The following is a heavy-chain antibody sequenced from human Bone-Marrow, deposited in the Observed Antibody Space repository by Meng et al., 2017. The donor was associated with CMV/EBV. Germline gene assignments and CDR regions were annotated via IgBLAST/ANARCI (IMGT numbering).Heavy chain of an antibody. V-gene: IGHV3-13*03. Sequence: GESLKISCAACGFTFSSYDMHWVRQATGKGLEWVSTIGTAGDTYYPGSVKGQFTISRENAKNSFYLQMNSLRAGDTAVYYCARGYDIVENWFDPWGQGTLVTVSS. J-gene: IGHJ5*02. CDR1: GFTFSSYD. D-gene: IGHD3-9*01. CDR3: ARGYDIVENWFDP. CDR2: IGTAGDT.